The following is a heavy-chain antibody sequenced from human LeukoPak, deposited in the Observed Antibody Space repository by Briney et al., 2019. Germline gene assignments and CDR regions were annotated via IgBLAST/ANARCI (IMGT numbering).Heavy chain of an antibody. CDR2: ISGSGGST. CDR3: AKDRDIVVVPAAPHY. J-gene: IGHJ4*02. Sequence: GCSLTLSCPASGFTFSSYAMSWVRQAPGKGLEWVSAISGSGGSTYYADSVKGRFTISRDNSKNTLYLQMNSLRAEDTAVYYCAKDRDIVVVPAAPHYWGQGTLVTVSS. V-gene: IGHV3-23*01. CDR1: GFTFSSYA. D-gene: IGHD2-2*01.